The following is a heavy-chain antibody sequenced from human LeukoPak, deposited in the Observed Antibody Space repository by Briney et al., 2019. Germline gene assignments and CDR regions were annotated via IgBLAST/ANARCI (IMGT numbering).Heavy chain of an antibody. CDR2: IYPGDSDT. J-gene: IGHJ3*02. CDR1: GYSFTSYW. CDR3: ATTRPLGRSGWPTGDAFDI. D-gene: IGHD6-19*01. V-gene: IGHV5-51*01. Sequence: GESLKISCKGSGYSFTSYWIGWVRQMPGKGLEWMRIIYPGDSDTRYSPSFQGQVTISADKSISTAYLQWSSLKASDTAMYYCATTRPLGRSGWPTGDAFDIWGQGTMVTVSS.